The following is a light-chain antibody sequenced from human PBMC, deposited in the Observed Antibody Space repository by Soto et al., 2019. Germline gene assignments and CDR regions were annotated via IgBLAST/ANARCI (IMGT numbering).Light chain of an antibody. CDR2: GTS. Sequence: EIVLTQSPGTLSLSPGERATLYCRASQSVPNNYLAWYQQRLGQAPRLLIYGTSSRAPGISDRFSGGGSGTDFTLIVNRLEPEDFAVYFCQQYGGTPWTFGQGTNVENK. J-gene: IGKJ1*01. CDR1: QSVPNNY. V-gene: IGKV3-20*01. CDR3: QQYGGTPWT.